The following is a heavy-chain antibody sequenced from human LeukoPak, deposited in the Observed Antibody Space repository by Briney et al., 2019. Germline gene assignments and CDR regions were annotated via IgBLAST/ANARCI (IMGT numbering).Heavy chain of an antibody. CDR2: ISSSSSYI. D-gene: IGHD3-22*01. CDR3: VSSMMVVVHDAFDI. J-gene: IGHJ3*02. V-gene: IGHV3-21*01. CDR1: GFTFSSYS. Sequence: GGSLRLSCAASGFTFSSYSMNWVRQAPGKGLEWVSSISSSSSYIYYADSVKGRFTISRDNAKNSLYLQMNSLRAEDTAVYYCVSSMMVVVHDAFDIWGQGTMVTVSS.